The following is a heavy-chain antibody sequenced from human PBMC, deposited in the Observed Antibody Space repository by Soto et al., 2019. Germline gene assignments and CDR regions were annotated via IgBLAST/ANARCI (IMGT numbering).Heavy chain of an antibody. CDR2: IYYSGST. V-gene: IGHV4-59*01. Sequence: QVQLQESVPGLMKPSETLSLTCSVSGGSISSYYWSWIRQPPGKGLEWIGNIYYSGSTNYNPSLKSRITISVDTAKNQFSLRLSSVTAADTAVYYCARAPPYYHGSSGIYGLDVWGQGTTVTVSS. D-gene: IGHD3-22*01. J-gene: IGHJ6*02. CDR1: GGSISSYY. CDR3: ARAPPYYHGSSGIYGLDV.